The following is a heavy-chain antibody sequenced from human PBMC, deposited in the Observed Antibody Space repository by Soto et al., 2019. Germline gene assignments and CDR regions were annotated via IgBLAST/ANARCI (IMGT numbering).Heavy chain of an antibody. CDR2: ISSSSSYI. V-gene: IGHV3-21*01. CDR1: GFTFSSYS. J-gene: IGHJ5*02. CDR3: ARGLGIVGATRRSNWFDP. Sequence: GGSLRLSCAASGFTFSSYSMNWVRQAPGKGLEWVSSISSSSSYIYYADSVKGRFTISRDNAKNSLYLQMNSLRAEDTAVYYCARGLGIVGATRRSNWFDPWGQGTLVTVSS. D-gene: IGHD1-26*01.